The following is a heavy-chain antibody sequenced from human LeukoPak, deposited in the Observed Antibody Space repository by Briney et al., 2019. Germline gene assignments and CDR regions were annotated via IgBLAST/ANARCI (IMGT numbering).Heavy chain of an antibody. CDR1: GYTFSGYY. J-gene: IGHJ4*02. Sequence: VASVKVSCKASGYTFSGYYMHWVRQAPGQGLEWMGWINPKSGGTNEAQKFHDRVTMTRDTSIRTAYMEVNRLRSDDTAVYYCARSPDILTGENFDYWGQGTLVTVSS. CDR2: INPKSGGT. V-gene: IGHV1-2*02. D-gene: IGHD3-9*01. CDR3: ARSPDILTGENFDY.